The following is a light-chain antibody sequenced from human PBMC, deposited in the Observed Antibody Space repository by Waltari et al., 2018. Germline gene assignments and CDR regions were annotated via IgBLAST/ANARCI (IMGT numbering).Light chain of an antibody. CDR3: QQYNSYWT. CDR1: QSISSW. Sequence: DIQMTQSPSTLSASVGDRVTITCRASQSISSWLAWYQQKPGKAPKLLIYNASSLESGAPSRFSGSGSATEFTLTISSLQPDDFATYYCQQYNSYWTFGQGTKVEIK. CDR2: NAS. J-gene: IGKJ1*01. V-gene: IGKV1-5*03.